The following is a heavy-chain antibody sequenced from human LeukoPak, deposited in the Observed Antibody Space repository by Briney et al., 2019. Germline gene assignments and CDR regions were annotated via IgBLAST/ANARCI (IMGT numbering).Heavy chain of an antibody. CDR1: GYIFTSYP. V-gene: IGHV1-3*04. J-gene: IGHJ4*02. CDR2: INTGNGNT. CDR3: ARDRAMADY. Sequence: ASVKVSCKASGYIFTSYPIHWVRRAPGQRLEWMGWINTGNGNTKYSQKFGGRVTVTRDTSAAAAYMELSSLRSEDTAVYYCARDRAMADYWGQGTLVTVSS. D-gene: IGHD5-18*01.